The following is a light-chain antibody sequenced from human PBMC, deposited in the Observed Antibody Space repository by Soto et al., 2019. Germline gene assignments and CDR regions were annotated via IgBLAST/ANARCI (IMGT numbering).Light chain of an antibody. V-gene: IGLV2-8*01. CDR2: EVN. Sequence: QSALTQPASVSGSPGQAITISCAGTSSDIGSYDFVSWHQQHPGKAPKLMIYEVNKRPSGVPDRFSGSKSGNTASLTVSGLQAEDEADYYCSSYAGSSNVFGTGPKLTVL. J-gene: IGLJ1*01. CDR3: SSYAGSSNV. CDR1: SSDIGSYDF.